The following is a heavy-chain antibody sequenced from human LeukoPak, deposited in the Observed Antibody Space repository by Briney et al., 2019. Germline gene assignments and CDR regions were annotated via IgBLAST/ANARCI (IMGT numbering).Heavy chain of an antibody. CDR1: GGSISGYY. D-gene: IGHD6-13*01. J-gene: IGHJ4*02. CDR3: ARKKAAAGFDY. V-gene: IGHV4-59*01. CDR2: IYYSGST. Sequence: PSETLSLTCTVSGGSISGYYWSWIRQPPGKGLEWIGYIYYSGSTNYNPSLKSRVTISVDTSKNQFSLKLSSVTAADTAVYYCARKKAAAGFDYWGQGTLVTVSS.